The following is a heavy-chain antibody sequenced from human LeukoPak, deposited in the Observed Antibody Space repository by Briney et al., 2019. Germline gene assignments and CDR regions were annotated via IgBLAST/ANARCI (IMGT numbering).Heavy chain of an antibody. CDR1: GGSFSGYY. Sequence: PSGTLSLTCAVYGGSFSGYYWSWIRQPPGKGLEWIGEINHSGSTNYNPSLKSRVTISVDTSKNQFSLKLSSVTAADTAVYYCARGCSTIFGVVIIGYYYGMDVWGQGTTVTVSS. J-gene: IGHJ6*02. CDR3: ARGCSTIFGVVIIGYYYGMDV. CDR2: INHSGST. V-gene: IGHV4-34*01. D-gene: IGHD3-3*01.